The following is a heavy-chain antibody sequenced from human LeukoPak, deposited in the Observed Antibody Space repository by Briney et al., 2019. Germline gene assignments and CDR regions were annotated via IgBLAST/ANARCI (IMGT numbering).Heavy chain of an antibody. CDR1: GYTFTSYD. CDR2: MNPNSGNT. CDR3: AGHHCSGGSCYFDY. D-gene: IGHD2-15*01. Sequence: ASVKVSCKASGYTFTSYDINWVRQATGQGLEWMGWMNPNSGNTGYAQKFQGRVTMTRNTSISTAYMELSRLRSDDTAVYYCAGHHCSGGSCYFDYWGQGTLVTVSS. V-gene: IGHV1-8*01. J-gene: IGHJ4*02.